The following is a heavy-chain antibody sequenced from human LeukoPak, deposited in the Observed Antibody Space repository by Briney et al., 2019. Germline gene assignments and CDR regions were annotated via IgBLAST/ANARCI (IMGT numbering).Heavy chain of an antibody. CDR3: ATDDVGGY. CDR1: GFTFSHAW. Sequence: GGSLRLACAASGFTFSHAWMHWVRQPPGKGLEWVGRLKRKTDGGTPDYAAPVKGRFTISGDDSRNTLYLQMNRLKTEDTAVYYCATDDVGGYWGQGTLVTVSS. D-gene: IGHD4-23*01. J-gene: IGHJ4*02. CDR2: LKRKTDGGTP. V-gene: IGHV3-15*01.